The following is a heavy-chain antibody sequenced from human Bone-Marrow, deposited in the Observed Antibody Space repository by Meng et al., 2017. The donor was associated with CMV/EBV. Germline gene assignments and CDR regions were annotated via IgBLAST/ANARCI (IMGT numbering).Heavy chain of an antibody. Sequence: GESLKISCAASGFTFSKSWMNWIRQAPGKGLEWVANIKHDGSESYYVGSVKGRFTISRDNAKNSLYLQMNSLRAEDTAVYYCAKGSPIYYFDYWGQGTLVTVSS. V-gene: IGHV3-7*03. J-gene: IGHJ4*02. CDR3: AKGSPIYYFDY. CDR1: GFTFSKSW. CDR2: IKHDGSES.